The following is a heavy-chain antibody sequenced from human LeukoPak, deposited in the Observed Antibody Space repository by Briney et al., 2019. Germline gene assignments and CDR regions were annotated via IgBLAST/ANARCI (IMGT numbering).Heavy chain of an antibody. CDR3: ARGVVVVAATLVWYFDY. J-gene: IGHJ4*02. CDR1: GYTFTGYY. Sequence: GASVKVSCKASGYTFTGYYMHWVRQAPGQGLEWMGWIKPNSGGTNYAQKFQGRVTMTRDTSISTAYMELSRLRSDDTAVYYCARGVVVVAATLVWYFDYWGQGTLVTVSS. CDR2: IKPNSGGT. D-gene: IGHD2-15*01. V-gene: IGHV1-2*02.